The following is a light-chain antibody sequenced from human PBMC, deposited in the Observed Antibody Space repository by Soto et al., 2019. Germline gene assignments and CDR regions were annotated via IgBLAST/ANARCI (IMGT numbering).Light chain of an antibody. J-gene: IGLJ2*01. Sequence: QSVLTQPPSASGTPGQRVTISCSGSSSNIGSNNVNWYQQLPGTAPKLLIYSNNQRPSGVPGRFSGSKSGTSASLAISGLQSDDEADYYCAAWDNSLNGQGVFGGGTKLTVL. CDR2: SNN. CDR1: SSNIGSNN. V-gene: IGLV1-44*01. CDR3: AAWDNSLNGQGV.